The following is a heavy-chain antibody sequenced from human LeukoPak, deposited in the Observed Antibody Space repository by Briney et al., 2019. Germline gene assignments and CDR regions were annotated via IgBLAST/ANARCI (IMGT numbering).Heavy chain of an antibody. V-gene: IGHV3-66*01. CDR1: GFTVSSNY. J-gene: IGHJ6*02. D-gene: IGHD6-19*01. CDR3: ASIAVAGTDLDYYYYYYGMDV. CDR2: IYSGGRT. Sequence: GGSLRLSCAASGFTVSSNYMSWVRQAPGKGLEWVSVIYSGGRTYYADSVKGRFTISRDNSKNTLYLQMNSLRAEDTAVYYCASIAVAGTDLDYYYYYYGMDVWGQGTTVTVSS.